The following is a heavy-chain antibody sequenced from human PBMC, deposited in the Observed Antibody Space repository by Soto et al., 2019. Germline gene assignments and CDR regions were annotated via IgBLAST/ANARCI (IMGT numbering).Heavy chain of an antibody. Sequence: QVQLAESGGGVVQPGRSLRLSCAASGFTFSSYGMHWVRQAPGKGLEWVAVISYDGINKYYGDSVKGRFTISRDNRKNTLSLQMNSLRTEDTAVYHCAKDLRATVTVESQTSNWFDPWGQGTLVVVSS. D-gene: IGHD4-17*01. CDR1: GFTFSSYG. CDR3: AKDLRATVTVESQTSNWFDP. V-gene: IGHV3-30*18. CDR2: ISYDGINK. J-gene: IGHJ5*02.